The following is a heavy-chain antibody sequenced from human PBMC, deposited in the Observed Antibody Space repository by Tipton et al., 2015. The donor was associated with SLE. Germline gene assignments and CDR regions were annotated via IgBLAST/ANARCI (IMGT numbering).Heavy chain of an antibody. CDR2: IYYSGST. D-gene: IGHD1-20*01. CDR3: ARASSTIRRGITGTLFDP. J-gene: IGHJ5*02. V-gene: IGHV4-39*07. Sequence: LRLSCTVSGGSISSSSYYWGWIRQPPGRGLEWIGSIYYSGSTYYNPSLKSRVTVSVDTSKNQFSLKLSSVTAADTAVYYCARASSTIRRGITGTLFDPWGQGTLVTVSS. CDR1: GGSISSSSYY.